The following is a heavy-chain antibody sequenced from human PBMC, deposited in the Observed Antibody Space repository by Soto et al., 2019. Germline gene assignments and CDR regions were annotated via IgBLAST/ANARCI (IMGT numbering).Heavy chain of an antibody. Sequence: GESLKISCRGSGYSFTSYWISWVRQMPGKGLEWMGRIDPTDSYTNYSPSFQGHVTISADKSISTAYLQWSSLKASDTAMYYCARLPLGYYDSSGSLDYWGQGTLVTVSS. CDR2: IDPTDSYT. CDR1: GYSFTSYW. V-gene: IGHV5-10-1*01. CDR3: ARLPLGYYDSSGSLDY. D-gene: IGHD3-22*01. J-gene: IGHJ4*02.